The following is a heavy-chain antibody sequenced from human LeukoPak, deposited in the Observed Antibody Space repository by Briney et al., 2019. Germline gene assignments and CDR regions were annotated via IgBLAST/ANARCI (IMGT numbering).Heavy chain of an antibody. CDR3: ARVTGYRIEDYFDY. J-gene: IGHJ4*02. Sequence: GTLRLSCAASGFTFSNYGMSWVRQAPGKGLEWIGEIYHSGSTNYNPSLKSRVTISVDKSKNQFSLKLSSVTAADTAVYYCARVTGYRIEDYFDYWGQGTLVTVSS. V-gene: IGHV4-4*02. CDR1: GFTFSNYGM. D-gene: IGHD6-13*01. CDR2: IYHSGST.